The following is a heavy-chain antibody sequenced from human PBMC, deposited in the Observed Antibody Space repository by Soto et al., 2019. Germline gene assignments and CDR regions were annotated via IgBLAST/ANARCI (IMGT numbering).Heavy chain of an antibody. CDR2: MSGSSRTT. J-gene: IGHJ4*02. CDR1: GLTFSNYA. Sequence: GGSPRLSRATSGLTFSNYALGWGRPAPGGGLEWGSSMSGSSRTTYYTDSLRGRLTIPRDRYKSTLYIQMSSLRAEDTALYYCAKNQERELPRVIDFWGQGTLVTVSS. CDR3: AKNQERELPRVIDF. V-gene: IGHV3-23*01. D-gene: IGHD1-7*01.